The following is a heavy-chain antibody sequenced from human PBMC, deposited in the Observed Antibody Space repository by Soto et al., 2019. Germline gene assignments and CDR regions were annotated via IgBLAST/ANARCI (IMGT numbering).Heavy chain of an antibody. CDR2: IHHTGST. D-gene: IGHD4-4*01. V-gene: IGHV4-4*02. CDR1: GGSVSSTDW. CDR3: AGVSNCEGAFNY. J-gene: IGHJ4*01. Sequence: QVQLQESGPGLVKPSETLSLTCAVSGGSVSSTDWWTWVRQTPGKGLEWIGEIHHTGSTTYNPSLYSRVSMSVDKSMTKFSLTLRSVTDADTAVSACAGVSNCEGAFNYWGQVTLVTVSS.